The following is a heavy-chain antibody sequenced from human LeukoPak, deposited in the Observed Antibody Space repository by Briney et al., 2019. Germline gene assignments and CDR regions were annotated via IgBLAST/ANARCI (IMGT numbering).Heavy chain of an antibody. CDR3: AKEYSGYDFDY. Sequence: GGSLRLSCAASGFTFSSYGMHWVRQAPGKGLEWVAATSGSGVNSYYADSVRGRFTISRDNSQNTLYLQMDSLRAEDTALYYCAKEYSGYDFDYWGQGTLVTVS. CDR2: TSGSGVNS. V-gene: IGHV3-23*01. CDR1: GFTFSSYG. J-gene: IGHJ4*02. D-gene: IGHD5-12*01.